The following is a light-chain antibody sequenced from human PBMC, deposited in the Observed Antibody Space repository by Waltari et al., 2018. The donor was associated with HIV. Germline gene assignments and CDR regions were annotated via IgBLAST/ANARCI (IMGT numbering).Light chain of an antibody. J-gene: IGLJ2*01. CDR1: SGHRSYI. V-gene: IGLV4-60*03. CDR2: LEGSGSY. CDR3: ETWDSNTHKVV. Sequence: QPVLTQSSSASASLGSSVKLTCTLSSGHRSYIIAWHQQQPGKAPRYLMKLEGSGSYNKGSGIPDRFLCSSSRADRYLPISNLRSEDEADYYCETWDSNTHKVVFGGGTKLTVL.